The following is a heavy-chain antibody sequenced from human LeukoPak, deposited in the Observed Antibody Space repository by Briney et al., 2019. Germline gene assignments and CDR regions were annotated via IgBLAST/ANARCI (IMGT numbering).Heavy chain of an antibody. J-gene: IGHJ4*02. CDR3: ARGLDASMETAYDY. CDR1: GGSFNAYA. D-gene: IGHD5-18*01. V-gene: IGHV1-69*05. Sequence: SVKVSCKASGGSFNAYAISWVRQAPGQGLEWMGGIIPIFGTSNYAQKLQGRVTISTDESTRTAYMEVGSLRSEDTAIYYCARGLDASMETAYDYWGQGTLVTVSS. CDR2: IIPIFGTS.